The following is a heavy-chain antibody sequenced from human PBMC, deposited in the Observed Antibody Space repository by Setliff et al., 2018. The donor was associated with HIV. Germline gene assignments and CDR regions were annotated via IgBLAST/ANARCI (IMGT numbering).Heavy chain of an antibody. D-gene: IGHD5-12*01. V-gene: IGHV3-11*04. CDR2: ISSSGSTI. CDR3: ARGPRGSQYYYYMDV. J-gene: IGHJ6*03. Sequence: PGGSLRLSCAASGFTSSDYYMTWIRQAPGKGLEWVSYISSSGSTIYYADSVKGRFTISRDNAKNSLYLQMNSLRAEDTAVYHCARGPRGSQYYYYMDVWGKGTTVTDSS. CDR1: GFTSSDYY.